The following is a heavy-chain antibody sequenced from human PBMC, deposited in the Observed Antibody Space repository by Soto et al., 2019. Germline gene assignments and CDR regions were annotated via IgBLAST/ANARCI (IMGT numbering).Heavy chain of an antibody. CDR1: GFTFSSYW. V-gene: IGHV3-7*01. CDR2: IKQDGSEK. Sequence: EVQLVESGGGLVQPGGSLRLSCAASGFTFSSYWMSWVRQAPGKGLEWVANIKQDGSEKYYVDSVKGRFTISRDNAKNSLYLQMNSLGAEDTAVYSCARGGGPADSRQYWGQGTLVTVSS. CDR3: ARGGGPADSRQY. D-gene: IGHD3-22*01. J-gene: IGHJ4*02.